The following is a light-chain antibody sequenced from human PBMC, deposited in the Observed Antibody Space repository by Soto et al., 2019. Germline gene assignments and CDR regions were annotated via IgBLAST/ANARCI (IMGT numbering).Light chain of an antibody. J-gene: IGKJ5*01. CDR1: QSIRSW. CDR3: HHYNSYAT. V-gene: IGKV1-5*03. Sequence: DSQITQYTPTLPAPEAARVTITCRARQSIRSWVAWYQQKPGKAPNLLIYKASSLESGVPSSFSGTGSGTEFTLTSISLEPYDFASYDCHHYNSYATFGQGTRLEIK. CDR2: KAS.